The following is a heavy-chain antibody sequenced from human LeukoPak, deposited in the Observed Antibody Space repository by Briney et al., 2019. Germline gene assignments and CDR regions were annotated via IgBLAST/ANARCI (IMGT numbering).Heavy chain of an antibody. J-gene: IGHJ3*02. CDR2: IIPIFGTA. V-gene: IGHV1-69*13. CDR1: GGTFSSYA. CDR3: ARPVGNYDFWSGPNPKFDAFDI. D-gene: IGHD3-3*01. Sequence: SVKVSCKASGGTFSSYAISWVRQAPGQGLEWMGGIIPIFGTANYAQKFQGRVTITAGESTSTAYMELSSLRSEDTAVYYCARPVGNYDFWSGPNPKFDAFDIWGQGTMVTVSS.